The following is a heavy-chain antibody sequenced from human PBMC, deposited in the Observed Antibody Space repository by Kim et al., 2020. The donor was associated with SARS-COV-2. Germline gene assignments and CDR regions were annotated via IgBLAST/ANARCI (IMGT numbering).Heavy chain of an antibody. CDR3: VGHYDYVWVSYRYYFDY. CDR1: GGSISSYY. Sequence: SETLSLTCTVSGGSISSYYWSWIRQPPGKGLEWIGYIYYSGSTNYNPSLKSRVTISVDTSKNQFSLKLSSVTAADTAVYYCVGHYDYVWVSYRYYFDYWGQGTLVTVSS. CDR2: IYYSGST. D-gene: IGHD3-16*02. J-gene: IGHJ4*02. V-gene: IGHV4-59*01.